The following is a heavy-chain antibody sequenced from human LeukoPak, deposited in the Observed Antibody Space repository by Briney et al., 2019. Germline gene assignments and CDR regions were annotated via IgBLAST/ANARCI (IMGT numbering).Heavy chain of an antibody. V-gene: IGHV3-23*01. D-gene: IGHD6-19*01. J-gene: IGHJ4*02. CDR1: GFTISSYA. CDR2: ISDSGGGI. Sequence: GGSLRLSCAASGFTISSYAMSWVRQAPGKGLEWVSSISDSGGGIYYAGSVKDRFTISRDTSKNTLSLQMSNLRAEDTAVYYCAKAWGSGWYFFDCWGQGTLVTVSS. CDR3: AKAWGSGWYFFDC.